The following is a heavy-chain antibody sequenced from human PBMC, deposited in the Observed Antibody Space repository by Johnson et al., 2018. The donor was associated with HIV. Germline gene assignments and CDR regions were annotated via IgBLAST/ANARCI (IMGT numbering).Heavy chain of an antibody. J-gene: IGHJ3*02. CDR2: ISYDGSNQ. CDR3: AKEGRDCTGGVCYSLAFDI. Sequence: QVQLVESGGGVVRPGGSLRLSCAASGFTFSSYGMHWVRQAPGKGLEWVAVISYDGSNQSYADSVKGRFTISRDNSKNTLYLQMNSLRAEDTAVYYCAKEGRDCTGGVCYSLAFDIWGQGTMVTVSS. D-gene: IGHD2-8*02. V-gene: IGHV3-30*19. CDR1: GFTFSSYG.